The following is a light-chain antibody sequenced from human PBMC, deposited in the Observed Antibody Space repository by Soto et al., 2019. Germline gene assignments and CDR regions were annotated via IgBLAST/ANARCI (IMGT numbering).Light chain of an antibody. Sequence: EIILTQSPATLSLSPGGSATLSCRASQSIPNYLAWYQQRPGQPPRLLIYDTSKGATGIPARFSGSGSGTDFTLTISSLEPEDSAVYYCQQYGSSLWTFGQGTKVEIK. CDR1: QSIPNY. J-gene: IGKJ1*01. V-gene: IGKV3-11*01. CDR2: DTS. CDR3: QQYGSSLWT.